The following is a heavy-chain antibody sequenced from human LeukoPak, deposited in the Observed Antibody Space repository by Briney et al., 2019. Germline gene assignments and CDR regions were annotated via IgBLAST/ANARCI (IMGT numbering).Heavy chain of an antibody. V-gene: IGHV4-38-2*02. Sequence: SESLSLTCTVSGYSISSGYYWGWIRQPPGKGLEWIGSIYHSESADYNPSLKSRVTISVDTSKNQFSLKLSSVTAADTAVYYCARDGPLNYDILTGYYHDYYYYGMDVWGQGTTVTVSS. CDR3: ARDGPLNYDILTGYYHDYYYYGMDV. CDR2: IYHSESA. D-gene: IGHD3-9*01. CDR1: GYSISSGYY. J-gene: IGHJ6*02.